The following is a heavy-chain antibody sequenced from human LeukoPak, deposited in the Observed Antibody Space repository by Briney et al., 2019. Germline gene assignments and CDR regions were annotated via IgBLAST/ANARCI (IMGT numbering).Heavy chain of an antibody. CDR1: GGSISSYY. Sequence: SETLSLTCTVSGGSISSYYWSWIRQPPGKGLEWIGYIYYSGSTNYNPSLKSRVTISVDTSKNQFSLKLSSVTAADTAVYYCAREQLGLIDHWFDPWGQGTLVTVSS. J-gene: IGHJ5*02. V-gene: IGHV4-59*01. CDR3: AREQLGLIDHWFDP. D-gene: IGHD7-27*01. CDR2: IYYSGST.